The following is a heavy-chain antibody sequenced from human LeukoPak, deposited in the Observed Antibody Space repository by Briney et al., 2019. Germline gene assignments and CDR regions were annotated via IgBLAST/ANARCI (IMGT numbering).Heavy chain of an antibody. Sequence: SETLSLTCAVSGGSISSGNWWSWVRQPPGKGLEWIGEIYHSGSTDYNPSLKSRVTIPVDKSKNQFSLNLSSVTAADTAVYYCARTRISCYIFCGFDIWGQGTMVTVSS. CDR3: ARTRISCYIFCGFDI. V-gene: IGHV4-4*02. D-gene: IGHD2-2*02. CDR2: IYHSGST. CDR1: GGSISSGNW. J-gene: IGHJ3*02.